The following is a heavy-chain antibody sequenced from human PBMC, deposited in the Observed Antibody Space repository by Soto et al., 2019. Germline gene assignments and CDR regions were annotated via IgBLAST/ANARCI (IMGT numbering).Heavy chain of an antibody. V-gene: IGHV4-30-2*01. CDR1: GGSITSGYYS. Sequence: QLQLQESGSGLVKPSQTLSLTCAVSGGSITSGYYSWSWIRQPPGKGLEWIGYIYHTGSTYYNPSLKSRVTISEDRTKNQFSLKLSFVTAADTAVYYCARVGGYSYGVDYWGQGTLVTVSS. D-gene: IGHD5-18*01. CDR2: IYHTGST. CDR3: ARVGGYSYGVDY. J-gene: IGHJ4*02.